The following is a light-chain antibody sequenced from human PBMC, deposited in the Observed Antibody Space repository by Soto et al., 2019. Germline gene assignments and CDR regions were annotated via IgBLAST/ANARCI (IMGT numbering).Light chain of an antibody. V-gene: IGKV3-15*01. J-gene: IGKJ3*01. Sequence: EIVLTQSPGTLSLSPGETATLSCRASQNVGSKFLAWYQQKPGQAPRLLIYGASTRATGIPARFSGSGSGTEFTLTISSLQSEDFAVYYCQQYNNWPPLFTFGPGTKVDIK. CDR1: QNVGSKF. CDR2: GAS. CDR3: QQYNNWPPLFT.